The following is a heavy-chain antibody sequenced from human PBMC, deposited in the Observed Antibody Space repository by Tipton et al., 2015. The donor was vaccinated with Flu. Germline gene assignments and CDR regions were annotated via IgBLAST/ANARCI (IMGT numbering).Heavy chain of an antibody. D-gene: IGHD1-26*01. CDR2: VSRTGST. J-gene: IGHJ4*02. V-gene: IGHV4-38-2*01. Sequence: TLSLTCAVSGDSISSDYYWGWIRQFPGKGLEWIGTVSRTGSTIYNPSLKSRVTISVDTSKNQFSLKLSSVTAADTAVYYCARAGSYKGYFDYWGQGTLVTVSS. CDR3: ARAGSYKGYFDY. CDR1: GDSISSDYY.